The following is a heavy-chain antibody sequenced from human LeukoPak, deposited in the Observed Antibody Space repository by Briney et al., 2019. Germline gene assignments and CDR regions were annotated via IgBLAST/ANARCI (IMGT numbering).Heavy chain of an antibody. CDR3: TRHIVGPITYLDS. J-gene: IGHJ4*02. Sequence: PGRSLRLSCTASGFSFGDYAMSWVRQAPGKGLEWVGFIRSKAHGATTEYAASVKGRFTISRDDSKSIAYLQMNSLKTEDSALYYCTRHIVGPITYLDSWGQGTLVTVSS. CDR2: IRSKAHGATT. CDR1: GFSFGDYA. D-gene: IGHD1-26*01. V-gene: IGHV3-49*04.